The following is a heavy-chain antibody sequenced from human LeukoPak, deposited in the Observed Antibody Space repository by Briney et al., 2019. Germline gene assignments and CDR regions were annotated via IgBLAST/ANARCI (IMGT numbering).Heavy chain of an antibody. CDR2: ISSSSSYI. D-gene: IGHD6-13*01. J-gene: IGHJ4*02. CDR3: ARDPMRIAAAGTHFDY. V-gene: IGHV3-21*01. CDR1: GFTFSSYA. Sequence: GGSLRLSCAASGFTFSSYAMHWVRQAPGKGLEWVASISSSSSYIYYADSVKGRFTISRDNAKNSLYLQMNSLRAEDTAVYYCARDPMRIAAAGTHFDYWGQGTLVTVSS.